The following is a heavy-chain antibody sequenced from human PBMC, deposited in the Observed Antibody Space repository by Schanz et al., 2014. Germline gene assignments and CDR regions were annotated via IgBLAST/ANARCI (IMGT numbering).Heavy chain of an antibody. CDR1: GYTFNNYT. V-gene: IGHV1-46*02. CDR2: INLSGGST. J-gene: IGHJ4*02. Sequence: QVLQVQSGSELKKPGTSVKVSCKASGYTFNNYTYVMIWVRQAPGQGLEWMGIINLSGGSTNNAQKFQGRLTMTRDTSTSTVYMELSSLRSEDTAVYYCARGFDFWDRWGQGTLVIVSS. CDR3: ARGFDFWDR. D-gene: IGHD3-3*01.